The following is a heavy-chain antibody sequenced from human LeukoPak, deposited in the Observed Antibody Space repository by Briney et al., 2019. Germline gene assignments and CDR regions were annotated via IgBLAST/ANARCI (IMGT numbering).Heavy chain of an antibody. Sequence: GGSPRLSCAASGFTFSSYAMHWVRQAPGKGLEWVAVISYDGSNEYYADSVKGRFTISRDNSKNTLYLQMNSLRAEDTAVYYCALPGYDSSGYYYFDYWGQGTLVTVSS. V-gene: IGHV3-30-3*01. D-gene: IGHD3-22*01. CDR2: ISYDGSNE. J-gene: IGHJ4*02. CDR1: GFTFSSYA. CDR3: ALPGYDSSGYYYFDY.